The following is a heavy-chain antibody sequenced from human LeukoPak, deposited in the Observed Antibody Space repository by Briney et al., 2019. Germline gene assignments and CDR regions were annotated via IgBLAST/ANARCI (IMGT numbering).Heavy chain of an antibody. CDR3: AREGPRGNSQFDY. Sequence: GGSLRLSCAASGFTFSSYGMHWVRQAPGKGLEWVALIWYDGSNKYYTDSVKGRLTISRDNSKNTLYLQVNSLRAEDTAIYYCAREGPRGNSQFDYWGQGTLVTVSS. D-gene: IGHD2/OR15-2a*01. J-gene: IGHJ4*02. V-gene: IGHV3-33*01. CDR2: IWYDGSNK. CDR1: GFTFSSYG.